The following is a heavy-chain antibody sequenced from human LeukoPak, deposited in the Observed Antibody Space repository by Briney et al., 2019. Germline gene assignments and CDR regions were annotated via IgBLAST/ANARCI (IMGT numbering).Heavy chain of an antibody. D-gene: IGHD5-18*01. J-gene: IGHJ4*02. V-gene: IGHV4-38-2*02. Sequence: SETLSLTCTVSGYSISSGYYWGWIRQPPGKGLEWIGTIYHSGNTYYNPSLAGRVIILVDTSKNEFSLKLSSVTAADTAVYYCARGWNTAMVTFDYWGQGTLVTVSS. CDR1: GYSISSGYY. CDR3: ARGWNTAMVTFDY. CDR2: IYHSGNT.